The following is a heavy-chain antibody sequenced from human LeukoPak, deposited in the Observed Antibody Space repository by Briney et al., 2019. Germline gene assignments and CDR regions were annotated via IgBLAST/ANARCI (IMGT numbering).Heavy chain of an antibody. V-gene: IGHV3-23*01. Sequence: PGGSLRLSCAASRFTFSTYAMSWVRQAPGKGLEWVSGISDSGSTNYADSVKGRFTISRDNSKNTLYLQMNSLRAEDTAVYYCAKGYYDNSGYYDYWGQGTLVTVSS. CDR3: AKGYYDNSGYYDY. CDR2: ISDSGST. CDR1: RFTFSTYA. D-gene: IGHD3-22*01. J-gene: IGHJ4*02.